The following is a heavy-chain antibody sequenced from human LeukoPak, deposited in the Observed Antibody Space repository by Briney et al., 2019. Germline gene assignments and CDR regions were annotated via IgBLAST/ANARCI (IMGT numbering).Heavy chain of an antibody. Sequence: PSETLSLTCTVSGGSIISHYWSWIRQPPGKGLEWTGYIHYSGSTNYNPSLKSRVTISVDTSKNQLSLKLNSVTAADTAVYYCARDGYDNSGYYFRGFDPWGQGTLVTVSS. CDR1: GGSIISHY. V-gene: IGHV4-59*11. D-gene: IGHD3-22*01. CDR2: IHYSGST. CDR3: ARDGYDNSGYYFRGFDP. J-gene: IGHJ5*02.